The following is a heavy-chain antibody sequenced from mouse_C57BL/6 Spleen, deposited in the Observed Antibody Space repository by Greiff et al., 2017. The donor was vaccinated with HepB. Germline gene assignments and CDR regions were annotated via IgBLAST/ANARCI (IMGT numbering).Heavy chain of an antibody. CDR3: ARSYCNGRQDPPFDY. V-gene: IGHV1-82*01. CDR2: IYPGDGDT. CDR1: GYAFSSYW. Sequence: VQLQQSGPELVKPGASVKISCKASGYAFSSYWMNWVKQRPGKGLEWIGRIYPGDGDTNYNGKFKGKATLTADKSSSTAYMQLSSLTSEDSAVYFSARSYCNGRQDPPFDYWGQGTTLTVSS. J-gene: IGHJ2*01. D-gene: IGHD1-1*01.